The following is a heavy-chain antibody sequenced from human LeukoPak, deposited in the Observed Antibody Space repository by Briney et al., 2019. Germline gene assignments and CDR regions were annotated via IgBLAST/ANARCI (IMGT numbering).Heavy chain of an antibody. Sequence: SQTLSLTCAVSGGSISSGDYYWSWIPQPPRKGLECFGYIYYSGSTYYNPALKSQVTISVGTSKIQVSLKLSSVTAVDAAVYYCATVVGYCSSTSCYNWFDPWGQGTLVTVSS. V-gene: IGHV4-30-4*08. D-gene: IGHD2-2*03. CDR3: ATVVGYCSSTSCYNWFDP. CDR2: IYYSGST. CDR1: GGSISSGDYY. J-gene: IGHJ5*02.